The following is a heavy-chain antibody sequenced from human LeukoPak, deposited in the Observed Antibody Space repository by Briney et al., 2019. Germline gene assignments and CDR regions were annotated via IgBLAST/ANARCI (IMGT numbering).Heavy chain of an antibody. CDR1: GGSISSGGYY. CDR3: ARDDFWSGYPIYYYGMDV. CDR2: IYYSGST. J-gene: IGHJ6*02. D-gene: IGHD3-3*01. Sequence: SQTLSLTCTVSGGSISSGGYYWSWIRQHPGTGLEWIGYIYYSGSTYYNPSLKSRVTISVDTSKNQFSLKLRSVTAADTAVYFCARDDFWSGYPIYYYGMDVWGQGTTVTVSS. V-gene: IGHV4-31*03.